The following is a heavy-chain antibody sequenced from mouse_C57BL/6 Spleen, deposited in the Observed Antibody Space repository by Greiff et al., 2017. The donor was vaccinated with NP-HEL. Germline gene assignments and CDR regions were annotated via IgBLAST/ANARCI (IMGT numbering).Heavy chain of an antibody. J-gene: IGHJ3*01. Sequence: QVQLQQPGAELVKPGASVKLSCKASGYTFTSYWMHWVKQRPGQGLEWIGMIHPKSGSTNYNEKFKSKATLTVDKSSSTAYMQLSSLTSEDSAVDYCARRGGYDGPFAYWGQGTLVTVSA. CDR1: GYTFTSYW. D-gene: IGHD2-3*01. CDR2: IHPKSGST. V-gene: IGHV1-64*01. CDR3: ARRGGYDGPFAY.